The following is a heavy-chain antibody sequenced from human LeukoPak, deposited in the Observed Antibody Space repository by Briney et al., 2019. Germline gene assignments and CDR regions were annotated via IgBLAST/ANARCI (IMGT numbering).Heavy chain of an antibody. D-gene: IGHD1-7*01. J-gene: IGHJ4*02. V-gene: IGHV3-23*01. CDR1: GFTFSSYA. Sequence: GGSLRLSCAASGFTFSSYAMSWVRQAPGKGLEWVSGTSDRGDYTYYADSVKGRFTISRDSSKNTLFLQMNSLRAEDTALYFCARKAQYNGHYPLDYWGQGALVTVSS. CDR3: ARKAQYNGHYPLDY. CDR2: TSDRGDYT.